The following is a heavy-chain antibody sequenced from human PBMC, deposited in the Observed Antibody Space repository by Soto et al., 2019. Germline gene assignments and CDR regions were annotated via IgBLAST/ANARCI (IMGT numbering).Heavy chain of an antibody. CDR3: ARGGIRFLEWLPNLYDAFDI. CDR1: GFTFSSYS. J-gene: IGHJ3*02. V-gene: IGHV3-21*01. CDR2: ISSSSSYI. Sequence: EVQLVESGGGLVKPGGSLRLSCAASGFTFSSYSMNWVRQATGKGLEWVSSISSSSSYIYYADSVKGRFTISRDNAKNSLYLQLNSLRAEDSAVYYCARGGIRFLEWLPNLYDAFDIWGQGTMVTVSS. D-gene: IGHD3-3*01.